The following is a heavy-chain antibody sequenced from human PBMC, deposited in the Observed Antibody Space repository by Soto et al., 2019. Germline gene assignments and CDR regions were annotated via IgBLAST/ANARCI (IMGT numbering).Heavy chain of an antibody. V-gene: IGHV4-34*01. CDR3: ARGFWSGYFSL. D-gene: IGHD3-3*01. J-gene: IGHJ4*02. CDR1: GGSFSGYY. CDR2: INHSGST. Sequence: QVQLQQWGAGLLKPSETLSLTCAVYGGSFSGYYWSWIRQPPGKGLEWIGEINHSGSTNYNPSLKSRVTISVDTSKNQFSLKLSSVTAADTAVYYGARGFWSGYFSLWGQGTLVTVSS.